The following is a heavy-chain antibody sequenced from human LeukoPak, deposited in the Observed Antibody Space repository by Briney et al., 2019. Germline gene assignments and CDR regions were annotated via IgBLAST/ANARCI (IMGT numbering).Heavy chain of an antibody. D-gene: IGHD3-22*01. CDR1: GFTFSSYW. Sequence: GGSLRLSCAASGFTFSSYWMHWVRQAPGKGLVWVSRINSDGSSTSYADSVKGRFTISRDNAKNTLYLQMNSLRAEDTAVYYCARGEVYYYGSSGYYYYYYYMDVWGKGTTVTVSS. CDR2: INSDGSST. V-gene: IGHV3-74*01. CDR3: ARGEVYYYGSSGYYYYYYYMDV. J-gene: IGHJ6*03.